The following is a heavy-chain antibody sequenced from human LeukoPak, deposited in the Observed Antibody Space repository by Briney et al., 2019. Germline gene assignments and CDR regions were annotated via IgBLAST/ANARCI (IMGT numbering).Heavy chain of an antibody. D-gene: IGHD2-15*01. V-gene: IGHV1-69*13. Sequence: ASVTVSCKASGYTFTSYGISWVRQAPGQGLEWMGGIIPIFGTANYAQKFQGRVTITADESTSTAYMELSSLRSEDTAVYYCARAGYCSGGSCSHYYYYGMDVWGQGTTVTVSS. CDR3: ARAGYCSGGSCSHYYYYGMDV. CDR1: GYTFTSYG. J-gene: IGHJ6*02. CDR2: IIPIFGTA.